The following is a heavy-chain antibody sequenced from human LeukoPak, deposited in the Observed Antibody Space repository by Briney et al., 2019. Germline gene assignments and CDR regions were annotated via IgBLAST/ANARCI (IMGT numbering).Heavy chain of an antibody. D-gene: IGHD1-26*01. V-gene: IGHV3-33*01. CDR1: GFTFSSYG. CDR2: IWYDGSNK. Sequence: QPGRSLRLSCAASGFTFSSYGMHWVRQAPGKGLEWVAVIWYDGSNKYYTDSVKGRFTISRDNSKNTLYLQMNSLRAEDTAVYYCAREKYSGNYYGASKYFDSWGQGTLVTVSS. CDR3: AREKYSGNYYGASKYFDS. J-gene: IGHJ4*02.